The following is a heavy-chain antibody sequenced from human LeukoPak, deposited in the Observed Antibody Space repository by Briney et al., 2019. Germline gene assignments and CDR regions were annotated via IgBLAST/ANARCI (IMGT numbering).Heavy chain of an antibody. V-gene: IGHV4-31*03. CDR3: ARGGNRFGGFYFDY. D-gene: IGHD3-10*01. Sequence: SSETLSLTCTVSADSLSSGGHYWAWIRQFPGKGLESIGFIHHSGRSRHNPSLKDRVAISVDTSRKQFALKLSSVTAADTAMYYCARGGNRFGGFYFDYWGQGIQVIVSS. J-gene: IGHJ4*02. CDR2: IHHSGRS. CDR1: ADSLSSGGHY.